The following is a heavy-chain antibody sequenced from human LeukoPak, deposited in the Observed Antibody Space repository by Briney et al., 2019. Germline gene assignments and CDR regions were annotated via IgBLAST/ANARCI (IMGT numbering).Heavy chain of an antibody. CDR2: INPNSGGT. V-gene: IGHV1-2*06. CDR3: AISTVTLSVFDY. D-gene: IGHD4-17*01. CDR1: GYTFTGYY. Sequence: ASVKVSCKASGYTFTGYYMHWVRQAPGQGLEWMGRINPNSGGTNYARKFQGRVTMTRDTSISTAYMELSRLRSDDTAVYYCAISTVTLSVFDYWGQGTLVTGSS. J-gene: IGHJ4*02.